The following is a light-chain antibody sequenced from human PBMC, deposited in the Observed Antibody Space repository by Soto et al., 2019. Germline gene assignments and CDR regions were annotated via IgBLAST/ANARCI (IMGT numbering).Light chain of an antibody. CDR3: QQHSNWPPET. Sequence: EIVLTQSPATLSLSPGERATLSCRASQSVSSYLAWYQQKPGQAPRLLIYDASNRATGIPARFSGSGSGTDFTLTITSLEPEDAAVYYCQQHSNWPPETFVQGTKVEIK. J-gene: IGKJ1*01. CDR1: QSVSSY. V-gene: IGKV3-11*01. CDR2: DAS.